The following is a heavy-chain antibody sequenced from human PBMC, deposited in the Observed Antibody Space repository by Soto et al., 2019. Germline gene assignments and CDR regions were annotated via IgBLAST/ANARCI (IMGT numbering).Heavy chain of an antibody. Sequence: EVHLVESGGGLVQPGGSLRLSCAPSGFTVSSNDMSWVRQAPGKGLEWVSVIYTGGGTYYADSVKGRFDISRDNSKNKLYLQMNSVRDEDSAAYSCVRSFVCSGVSCYSIWSHWGQGTLVTVSS. J-gene: IGHJ4*02. CDR1: GFTVSSND. CDR2: IYTGGGT. CDR3: VRSFVCSGVSCYSIWSH. V-gene: IGHV3-66*01. D-gene: IGHD2-15*01.